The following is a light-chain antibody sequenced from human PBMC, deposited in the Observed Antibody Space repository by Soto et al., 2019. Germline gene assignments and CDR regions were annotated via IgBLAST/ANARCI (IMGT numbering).Light chain of an antibody. CDR1: SSDVGGYNY. Sequence: QSALTQPRSVSGSPGQSVTICCTGTSSDVGGYNYVSWYQQHPGKAPKLMIYDVSQRPSGVPDRFSGSKSGNTASLTISGLQAEDEADYYCCSYAGSYTWVFGGGTKLTVL. J-gene: IGLJ3*02. CDR3: CSYAGSYTWV. CDR2: DVS. V-gene: IGLV2-11*01.